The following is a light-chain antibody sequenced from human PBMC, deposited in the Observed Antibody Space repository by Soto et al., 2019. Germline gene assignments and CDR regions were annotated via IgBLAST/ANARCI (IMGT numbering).Light chain of an antibody. CDR3: QQYGSSTQT. V-gene: IGKV3-20*01. CDR1: QSVSSNY. J-gene: IGKJ1*01. CDR2: AAS. Sequence: EIVFTQSPGTLSLSPGERATLSCRASQSVSSNYLAWFQQKPGQAPRLLIYAASSRATGILDRFSGSGAGTEFTLTISRLEPEDFAVYYCQQYGSSTQTFGQGTKVDIK.